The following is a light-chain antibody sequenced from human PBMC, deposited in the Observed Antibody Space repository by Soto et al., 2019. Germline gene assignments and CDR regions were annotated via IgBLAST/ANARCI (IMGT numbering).Light chain of an antibody. V-gene: IGKV3-15*01. J-gene: IGKJ4*01. CDR3: QQYHTWPLT. CDR1: ASINQN. CDR2: GAS. Sequence: VMTQSPATLSVSPCEGATLPCRATASINQNLAWYQQKPGQAPRLLIHGASYRATGIPDRFSGRGSGTDFTLAISRLQPEDFAVYYCQQYHTWPLTFGGGTKVEIK.